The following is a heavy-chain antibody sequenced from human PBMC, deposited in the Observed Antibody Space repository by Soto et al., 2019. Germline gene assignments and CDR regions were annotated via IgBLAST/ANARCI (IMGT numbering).Heavy chain of an antibody. CDR1: CFALTTRVIF. J-gene: IGHJ3*02. D-gene: IGHD4-4*01. Sequence: SGPTLVNPTQTLTLTCTFSCFALTTRVIFVSLILQPPGNSLEWLALIDWDDDKFYSTSLNTMLTISKYTSKNQVFLTLTNMDPVDXXTXYCARINPAYNDYTTVFDIWGQGTKVTVSS. CDR3: ARINPAYNDYTTVFDI. V-gene: IGHV2-70*01. CDR2: IDWDDDK.